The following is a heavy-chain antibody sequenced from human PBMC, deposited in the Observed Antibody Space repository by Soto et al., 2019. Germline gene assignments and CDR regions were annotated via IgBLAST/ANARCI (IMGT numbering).Heavy chain of an antibody. J-gene: IGHJ3*02. Sequence: SVKVSCKASGGTFSSYAISWVRQAPGQGLEWMGGIIPIFGTANYAQKFQGRVTITADKSTSTAYMELSSLRSEDTAVYYCARGFKTVAYCGGDCYSNAFDIWGQGTMVTV. V-gene: IGHV1-69*06. D-gene: IGHD2-21*02. CDR2: IIPIFGTA. CDR3: ARGFKTVAYCGGDCYSNAFDI. CDR1: GGTFSSYA.